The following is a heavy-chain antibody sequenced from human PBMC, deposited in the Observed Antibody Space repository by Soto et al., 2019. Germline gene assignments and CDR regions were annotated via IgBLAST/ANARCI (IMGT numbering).Heavy chain of an antibody. CDR2: ISDDGSNK. J-gene: IGHJ4*02. V-gene: IGHV3-30-3*01. CDR3: ARDRFASSWSYFDY. D-gene: IGHD6-13*01. CDR1: GFTFSNYA. Sequence: GGTLRLSCAASGFTFSNYALPWVRQAPGKGLEWVAVISDDGSNKYYADSVKGRFTISRDNSKNTLYPQMNSLRAEDTAVYYCARDRFASSWSYFDYWGQGT.